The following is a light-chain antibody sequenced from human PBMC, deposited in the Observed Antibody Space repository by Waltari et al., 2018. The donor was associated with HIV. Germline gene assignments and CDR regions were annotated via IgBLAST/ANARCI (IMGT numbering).Light chain of an antibody. CDR1: QSVSSN. V-gene: IGKV3-15*01. CDR2: GAS. CDR3: QQYYNWPYT. Sequence: TLSVSPGERATLSCRASQSVSSNLAWYQQKPGQAPRLLIYGASTRATGIPARFSGSGSGTEFTLTLSSLQSEDFAVYFCQQYYNWPYTFGQGTKLEIK. J-gene: IGKJ2*01.